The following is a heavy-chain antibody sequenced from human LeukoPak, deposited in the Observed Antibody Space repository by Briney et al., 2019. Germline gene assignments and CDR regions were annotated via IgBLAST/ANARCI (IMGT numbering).Heavy chain of an antibody. Sequence: GASVKVSCKASGYTFTSYYMLWVRQAPGQGLEWMGIINPSGGSTSYAQKFQGRVTMTRDTSTSTVYMELSSLRSEDTAVYYCARASPDYDILTGYSHKPFDYWGQGTLVTVSS. J-gene: IGHJ4*02. CDR3: ARASPDYDILTGYSHKPFDY. D-gene: IGHD3-9*01. CDR2: INPSGGST. CDR1: GYTFTSYY. V-gene: IGHV1-46*01.